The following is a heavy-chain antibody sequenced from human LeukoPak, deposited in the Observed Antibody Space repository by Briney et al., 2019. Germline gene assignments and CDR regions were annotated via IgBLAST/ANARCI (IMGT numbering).Heavy chain of an antibody. CDR1: GFTFSSYA. Sequence: GGSLRLSCAASGFTFSSYAMHWVRQAPGKGLEWVAVISYDGSNKYYADSVKGRFTISRDNSKNTLYLQMNSLGAEDTAVYYCARDHNAFDIWGQGTMVTVSS. CDR3: ARDHNAFDI. V-gene: IGHV3-30-3*01. CDR2: ISYDGSNK. J-gene: IGHJ3*02.